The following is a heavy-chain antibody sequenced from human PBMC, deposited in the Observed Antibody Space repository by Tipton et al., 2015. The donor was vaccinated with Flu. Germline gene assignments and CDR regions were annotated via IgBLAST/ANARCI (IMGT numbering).Heavy chain of an antibody. CDR1: GFTFSSYS. D-gene: IGHD5-18*01. J-gene: IGHJ3*02. V-gene: IGHV3-21*01. CDR2: ISSSSSYI. CDR3: ARERGYSYDDAFDI. Sequence: GSLRLSCAASGFTFSSYSMNWVRQAPGKGLEWVSSISSSSSYIYYADSVKGRFTISRDNAKNSLYLQMNSLRAEDTAVYYCARERGYSYDDAFDIWGQGTMVTVSS.